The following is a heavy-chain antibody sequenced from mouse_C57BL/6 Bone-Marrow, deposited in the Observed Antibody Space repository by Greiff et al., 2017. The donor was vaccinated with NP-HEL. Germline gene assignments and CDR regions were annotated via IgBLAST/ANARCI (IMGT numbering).Heavy chain of an antibody. V-gene: IGHV5-12*01. D-gene: IGHD1-1*01. Sequence: EVNLVESGGGLVQPGGSLKLSCAASGFTFSDYYMYWVRQTPEKRLEWVAYISNGGGSTYYPDTVKGRFTISRDNAKNTLYLQMSRLKSEDTAMYYCARHPYGSSYWYFDVWGTGTTVTVSS. CDR2: ISNGGGST. J-gene: IGHJ1*03. CDR3: ARHPYGSSYWYFDV. CDR1: GFTFSDYY.